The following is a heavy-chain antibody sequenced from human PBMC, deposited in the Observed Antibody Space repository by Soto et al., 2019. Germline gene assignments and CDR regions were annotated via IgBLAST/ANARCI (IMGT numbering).Heavy chain of an antibody. V-gene: IGHV4-61*01. D-gene: IGHD6-6*01. CDR1: GGSVSSGSYY. CDR3: ARDRVAARPGYYYGMDV. J-gene: IGHJ6*02. CDR2: IYYSGST. Sequence: SETLSLTCTVSGGSVSSGSYYWSWIRQPPGKGLEWIGYIYYSGSTNYNPSLKSRVTISVDTSKNQFSLKRSSVTAADTAVYYCARDRVAARPGYYYGMDVWGQGTTVTVSS.